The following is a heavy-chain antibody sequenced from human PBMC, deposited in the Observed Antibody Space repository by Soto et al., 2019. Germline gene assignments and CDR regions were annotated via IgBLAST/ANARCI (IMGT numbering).Heavy chain of an antibody. CDR3: ARGTNQWLRGRYFDY. CDR1: GGSISSSSYY. D-gene: IGHD5-12*01. V-gene: IGHV4-39*01. CDR2: IYYSGST. Sequence: SETLSLTCTVSGGSISSSSYYWGWIRQPPGKGLEWIGSIYYSGSTYYNPSLKSRVTISIDTSKNQFSLKLSSVTAADTAVYYCARGTNQWLRGRYFDYWGQGTLVTVSS. J-gene: IGHJ4*02.